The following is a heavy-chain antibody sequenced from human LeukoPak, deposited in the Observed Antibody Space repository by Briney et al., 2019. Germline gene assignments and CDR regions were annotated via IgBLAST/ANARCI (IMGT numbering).Heavy chain of an antibody. V-gene: IGHV1-8*01. CDR2: MNPNSGNT. J-gene: IGHJ4*02. CDR1: GYTLTELS. CDR3: ARTSHERGVGYGY. Sequence: ASVKVSCKVSGYTLTELSMHWVRQAPGKGLEWMGWMNPNSGNTGYAQKFQGRVTMTRNTSISTAYMELSSLRSEDTAVYYCARTSHERGVGYGYWGQGTLVTVSS. D-gene: IGHD5-18*01.